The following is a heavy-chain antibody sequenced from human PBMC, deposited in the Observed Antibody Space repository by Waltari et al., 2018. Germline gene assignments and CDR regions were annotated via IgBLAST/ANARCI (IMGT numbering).Heavy chain of an antibody. Sequence: QVQLQESGPGLVKPSETLSLTCTVSGGSIISYYWSWIRQPPGKGLEWIGYSAYSGSTTNTPSLKSRVTMAVDTSKNQFSLKLSSVTAADTAVYYCAREREGSGSYYYYYYGMDVWGQGTTVTVSS. J-gene: IGHJ6*02. CDR1: GGSIISYY. V-gene: IGHV4-59*01. CDR2: SAYSGST. CDR3: AREREGSGSYYYYYYGMDV. D-gene: IGHD1-26*01.